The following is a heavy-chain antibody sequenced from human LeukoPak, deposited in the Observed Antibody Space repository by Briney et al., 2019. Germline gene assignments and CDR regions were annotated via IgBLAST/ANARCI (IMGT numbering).Heavy chain of an antibody. CDR1: GGTLNSYA. V-gene: IGHV1-69*06. CDR3: ARSTNYDMLTGYYYYGMDV. D-gene: IGHD3-9*01. CDR2: IIPIFCTA. J-gene: IGHJ6*04. Sequence: SVTVSYKPSGGTLNSYAIIWVRQAPGQGLAWMGGIIPIFCTANFAQMSQGRVTITADKSTSTAYMELSSLRSEDTAVYYCARSTNYDMLTGYYYYGMDVWGKGTTVTVSS.